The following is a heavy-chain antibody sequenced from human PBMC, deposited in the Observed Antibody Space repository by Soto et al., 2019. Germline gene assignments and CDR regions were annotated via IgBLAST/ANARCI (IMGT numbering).Heavy chain of an antibody. V-gene: IGHV1-18*01. CDR1: GYSFTSYG. CDR2: ISPYNGHT. Sequence: QVQLVQSAGEVKKPGASVKVSCKASGYSFTSYGISWVRRAPGQGLEWMGWISPYNGHTQFVERFQGRVTLTTDTSTKTAYMELRNLRSDDTAHYYCARDLTIVPATHTRLENYGMDVWGQGTPVIVS. D-gene: IGHD2-2*01. J-gene: IGHJ6*02. CDR3: ARDLTIVPATHTRLENYGMDV.